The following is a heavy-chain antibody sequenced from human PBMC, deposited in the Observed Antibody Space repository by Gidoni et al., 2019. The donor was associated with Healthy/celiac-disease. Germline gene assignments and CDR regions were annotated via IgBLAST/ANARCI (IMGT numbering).Heavy chain of an antibody. CDR2: IYYSGST. Sequence: GLEWIGSIYYSGSTYYNPSLKSRVTISVDTSKNQFSLKLSSVTAADTAVYYCARWGDSSGWYGLIGMDVWGQGTTVTVSS. CDR3: ARWGDSSGWYGLIGMDV. J-gene: IGHJ6*02. D-gene: IGHD6-19*01. V-gene: IGHV4-39*01.